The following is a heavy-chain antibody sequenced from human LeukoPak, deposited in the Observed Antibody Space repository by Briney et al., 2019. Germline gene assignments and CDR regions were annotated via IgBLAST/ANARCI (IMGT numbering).Heavy chain of an antibody. J-gene: IGHJ6*02. Sequence: GGSLRLSCAASGFTFSSYWMSWVRQAPGKGLEWVANIKRDGSEKYYVDSVKGRFTISRDNAKNSLYLQMNSLRAEDTAVYYCARDNDDILTGYYLYYYYYGMDVWGQGTTVTVSS. V-gene: IGHV3-7*01. CDR3: ARDNDDILTGYYLYYYYYGMDV. D-gene: IGHD3-9*01. CDR1: GFTFSSYW. CDR2: IKRDGSEK.